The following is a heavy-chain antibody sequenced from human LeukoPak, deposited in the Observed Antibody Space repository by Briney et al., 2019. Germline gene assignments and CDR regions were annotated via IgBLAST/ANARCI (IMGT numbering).Heavy chain of an antibody. J-gene: IGHJ4*02. CDR2: IYYSGST. Sequence: SETLSLTCTVSGGSISSYYWSWIRQPPGKGLEWIGNIYYSGSTNYNPSLKSRVTISVDTSKNQFSLKLSSVTAADTAVYYCARVVNYYGSVYYFDYWGQGTLVTVSS. D-gene: IGHD3-10*01. V-gene: IGHV4-59*01. CDR3: ARVVNYYGSVYYFDY. CDR1: GGSISSYY.